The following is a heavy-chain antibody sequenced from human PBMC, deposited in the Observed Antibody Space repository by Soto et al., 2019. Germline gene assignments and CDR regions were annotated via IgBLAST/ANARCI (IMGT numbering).Heavy chain of an antibody. CDR1: GFTFGDYY. J-gene: IGHJ4*02. Sequence: PGGSLRLSCAASGFTFGDYYMSWIRQAPGKGLEWVSYISSSSSYTNYADSVKGRFTISRDNAKNSLYLQMNSLRAEDTAVYYCATGDFWTGYYTGLLDYWGQGTLVTVSS. V-gene: IGHV3-11*06. CDR2: ISSSSSYT. CDR3: ATGDFWTGYYTGLLDY. D-gene: IGHD3-3*01.